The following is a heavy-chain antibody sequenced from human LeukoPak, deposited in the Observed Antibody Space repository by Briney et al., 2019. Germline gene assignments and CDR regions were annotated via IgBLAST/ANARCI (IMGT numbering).Heavy chain of an antibody. Sequence: SQTLSLTCTVSGGSISSGDYYWSWIRQPPGKDLEWIGYIYYSGSTYYNPSLKSRVTISVDTSKNQFSLKLSSVTAADTAVYYCARGNYYDSSGYHQRFSDYFDYWGQGTLVTVSS. CDR3: ARGNYYDSSGYHQRFSDYFDY. CDR2: IYYSGST. D-gene: IGHD3-22*01. J-gene: IGHJ4*02. CDR1: GGSISSGDYY. V-gene: IGHV4-30-4*01.